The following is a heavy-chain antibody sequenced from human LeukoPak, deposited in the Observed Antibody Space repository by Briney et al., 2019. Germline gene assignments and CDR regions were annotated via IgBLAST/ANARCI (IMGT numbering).Heavy chain of an antibody. CDR1: GYIFTGYY. Sequence: ASVKVSCKASGYIFTGYYIHWVRQAPGQGLEWMGRINPNSGGPNYAQKFQGRVTMTADASVTTAFLELTWLNSDDTAVYYCARDTARSPIVIVPADVPNYYFDHWGQGTLVTVSS. J-gene: IGHJ4*02. D-gene: IGHD2-2*02. CDR3: ARDTARSPIVIVPADVPNYYFDH. V-gene: IGHV1-2*06. CDR2: INPNSGGP.